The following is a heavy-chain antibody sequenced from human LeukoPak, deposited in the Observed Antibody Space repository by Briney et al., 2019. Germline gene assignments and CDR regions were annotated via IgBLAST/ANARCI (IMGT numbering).Heavy chain of an antibody. Sequence: PSETLSLTCTVSGGSISTYYWSWIRQPPGRGLEWLASIQDTGVSNYKPSLRSRLTISLDTSKNQFSLKLRSVTPADTAIYYCARWRVPGIWGQGTLVTVSS. CDR3: ARWRVPGI. V-gene: IGHV4-59*01. CDR2: IQDTGVS. D-gene: IGHD1-14*01. J-gene: IGHJ4*02. CDR1: GGSISTYY.